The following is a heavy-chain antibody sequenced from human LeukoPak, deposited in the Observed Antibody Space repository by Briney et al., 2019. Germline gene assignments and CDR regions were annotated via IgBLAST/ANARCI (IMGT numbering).Heavy chain of an antibody. CDR1: GYSISSGYY. V-gene: IGHV4-38-2*02. CDR3: VREAGYSSTWYDY. D-gene: IGHD6-13*01. J-gene: IGHJ4*02. Sequence: SETLSLTCAVSGYSISSGYYWGWIRQPPGKGLEWIGSIYHSGSTYYNPSLKSRVTMSVDTSKNQFSLKLNSVTAADTAVYYCVREAGYSSTWYDYWGQGTLVTVSS. CDR2: IYHSGST.